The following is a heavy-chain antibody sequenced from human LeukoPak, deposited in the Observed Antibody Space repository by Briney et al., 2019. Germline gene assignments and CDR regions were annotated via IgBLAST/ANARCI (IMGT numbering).Heavy chain of an antibody. Sequence: GGSLRLSCAASGLTFAKTSMTWVRQAPGKGLERVSTISPSGRSTYYADSVKGRFTISRDNSKNTLYLQMITLRAGDTAVYYCSAQPEEVAGGMNSWGQGALVTVSS. CDR2: ISPSGRST. CDR3: SAQPEEVAGGMNS. V-gene: IGHV3-23*01. CDR1: GLTFAKTS. J-gene: IGHJ4*02. D-gene: IGHD6-19*01.